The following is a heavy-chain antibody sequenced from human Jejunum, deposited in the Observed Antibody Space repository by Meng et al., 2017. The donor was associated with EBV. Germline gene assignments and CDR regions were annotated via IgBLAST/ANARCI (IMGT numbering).Heavy chain of an antibody. Sequence: EVQLVESGGAVVQPGGSLRLSCAASGFTFSTDWMHWVRQAPGKGLVWISRINENGRTTTYADSVRGRFTISRDKTKNTLYLQMNSLRAEDTAVYFCSRDLADSYDDWGQGTLVTVSS. CDR1: GFTFSTDW. CDR2: INENGRTT. CDR3: SRDLADSYDD. V-gene: IGHV3-74*01. J-gene: IGHJ4*02.